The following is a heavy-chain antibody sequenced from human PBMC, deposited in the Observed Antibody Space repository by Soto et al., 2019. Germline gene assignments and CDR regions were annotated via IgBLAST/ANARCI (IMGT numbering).Heavy chain of an antibody. Sequence: SETLSLTCTVACASVSSGRYYWSWIRQPPGKKLEWMGYIYYNGHTDYSPSLKSRVTISVDTSKNQFSLMLTSVTAADTAVYYCARVFSSTWFYYFDSWGQGTLVTVSS. CDR3: ARVFSSTWFYYFDS. CDR1: CASVSSGRYY. V-gene: IGHV4-61*01. CDR2: IYYNGHT. J-gene: IGHJ4*02. D-gene: IGHD6-13*01.